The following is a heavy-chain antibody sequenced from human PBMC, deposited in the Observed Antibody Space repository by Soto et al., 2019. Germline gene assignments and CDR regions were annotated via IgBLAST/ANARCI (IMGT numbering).Heavy chain of an antibody. CDR2: INPNSGGT. J-gene: IGHJ6*02. D-gene: IGHD3-22*01. CDR3: ARDSAYYHDSSGYSDYYYYYCMDV. CDR1: GYTFTGYY. V-gene: IGHV1-2*02. Sequence: GASVKVSCKASGYTFTGYYMHWVRQAPGQGLEWMGWINPNSGGTNYAQKFQGRVTMTRDTSISTAYMELSRLRSDDTAVYYCARDSAYYHDSSGYSDYYYYYCMDVWGQGTTVTVSS.